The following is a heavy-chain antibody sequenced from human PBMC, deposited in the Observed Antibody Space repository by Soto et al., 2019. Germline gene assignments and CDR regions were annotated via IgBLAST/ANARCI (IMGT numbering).Heavy chain of an antibody. CDR3: ARDQLYYNDISGRPLNAFDV. V-gene: IGHV3-48*01. J-gene: IGHJ3*01. D-gene: IGHD3-22*01. CDR1: GFTFSSYS. CDR2: IGIGSSTK. Sequence: GGSVRLSCAASGFTFSSYSMNWVRQAPGKGLEWVSCIGIGSSTKYYADSVKGRFTISRDNAKNSLYLQMNSLRAEDTAVYYCARDQLYYNDISGRPLNAFDVWGQGTMVTVSS.